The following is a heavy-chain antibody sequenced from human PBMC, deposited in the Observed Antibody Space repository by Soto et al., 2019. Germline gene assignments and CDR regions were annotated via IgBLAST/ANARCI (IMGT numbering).Heavy chain of an antibody. CDR3: AKEYEYSSGWERIDY. Sequence: EVQLLESGGGMVQPGGSLRLSCAASGFTFSSYAMSWVRQAPGKGLEWVSAISGSGGSTYYADSVKGRFTISRDNSKNTLNLQMNSLRAEDTAVYYCAKEYEYSSGWERIDYWGQGTLVTVSS. D-gene: IGHD6-19*01. CDR2: ISGSGGST. J-gene: IGHJ4*02. CDR1: GFTFSSYA. V-gene: IGHV3-23*01.